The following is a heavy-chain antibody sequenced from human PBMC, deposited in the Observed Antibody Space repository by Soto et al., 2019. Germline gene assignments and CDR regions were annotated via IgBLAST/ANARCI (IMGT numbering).Heavy chain of an antibody. CDR2: IYHSGST. J-gene: IGHJ6*02. CDR3: ARDYITMVRGVIEPYGMDV. V-gene: IGHV4-59*01. Sequence: SVPLSVPCTVCGGTICNYYCGLSLQPTGKGLEWIGYIYHSGSTTYNPSLKSRVTISIDTSKNQFSLKLSSVTAADTAVYYCARDYITMVRGVIEPYGMDVWGQGTTVTVSS. D-gene: IGHD3-10*01. CDR1: GGTICNYY.